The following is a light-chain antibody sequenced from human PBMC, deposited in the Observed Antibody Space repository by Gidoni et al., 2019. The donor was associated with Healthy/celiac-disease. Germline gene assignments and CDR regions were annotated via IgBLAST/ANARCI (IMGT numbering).Light chain of an antibody. CDR1: SLRSYY. J-gene: IGLJ3*02. CDR2: GKN. Sequence: SSALPQAPAVSVALGQTVRITCQGDSLRSYYASWYQQKPGQAPVLVIYGKNNRPSGIPDRFSGSSSGNTASVTITGAQAEDEADYYCNSRDSSGNRVFGGGTKLTVL. V-gene: IGLV3-19*01. CDR3: NSRDSSGNRV.